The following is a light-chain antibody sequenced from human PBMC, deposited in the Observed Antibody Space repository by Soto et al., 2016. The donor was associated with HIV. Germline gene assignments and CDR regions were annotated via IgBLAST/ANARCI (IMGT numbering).Light chain of an antibody. CDR2: AAS. Sequence: DIQMTQSPSSLSASVGERVTITCRASQSISNYLNWYQQKPGKAPKFLIYAASSLQSGVPXRFSGSGSGTVFTLTIRSLQPEDFATYYCQQSSATPLTFGQGTKVEVK. CDR3: QQSSATPLT. J-gene: IGKJ1*01. CDR1: QSISNY. V-gene: IGKV1-39*01.